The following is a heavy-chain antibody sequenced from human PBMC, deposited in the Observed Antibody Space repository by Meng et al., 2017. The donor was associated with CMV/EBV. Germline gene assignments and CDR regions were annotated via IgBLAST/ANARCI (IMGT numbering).Heavy chain of an antibody. J-gene: IGHJ4*02. D-gene: IGHD1-14*01. V-gene: IGHV4-30-4*08. CDR3: ARVMGPNRTPYYFDY. CDR1: GGSISSGDYY. Sequence: QVQRQESGHVLWKPSQTLSLTCTVSGGSISSGDYYCSWIRQPPGKGLEWIGYIYYSGSTYYNPSLKSRVTISVDTSKNQFSLKLSSVTAADTAVYYCARVMGPNRTPYYFDYWGQGTLVTVSS. CDR2: IYYSGST.